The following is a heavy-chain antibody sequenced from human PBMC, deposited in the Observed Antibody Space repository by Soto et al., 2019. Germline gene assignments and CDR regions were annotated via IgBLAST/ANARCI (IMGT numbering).Heavy chain of an antibody. V-gene: IGHV1-69*01. CDR3: ARDSGGTTVAFGMDV. D-gene: IGHD4-17*01. CDR1: GGTFSSYA. J-gene: IGHJ6*02. Sequence: QVQLVQSGAEVKKPGSSVKVSCKASGGTFSSYAISWVRQAPGQGLVWMGGIILIFGTANYAQKFQGRVTITADESTSPAYMELSSLRSEDTAVYYCARDSGGTTVAFGMDVWGQGTTVTVSS. CDR2: IILIFGTA.